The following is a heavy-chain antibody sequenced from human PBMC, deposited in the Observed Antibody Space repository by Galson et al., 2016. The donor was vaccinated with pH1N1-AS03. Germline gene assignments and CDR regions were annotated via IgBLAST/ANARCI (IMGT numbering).Heavy chain of an antibody. CDR1: GVSIRSGGYY. V-gene: IGHV4-31*03. D-gene: IGHD4-17*01. CDR3: ASAPDFGDQKSFDY. J-gene: IGHJ4*02. Sequence: TLSLTCSVSGVSIRSGGYYWTWIRQFPGKGLEWIGFVYDIGGTNYNPPLRSRVSISLDTSRSQFSLRLTSVTAADTAVYYCASAPDFGDQKSFDYWGQGRLVIVSS. CDR2: VYDIGGT.